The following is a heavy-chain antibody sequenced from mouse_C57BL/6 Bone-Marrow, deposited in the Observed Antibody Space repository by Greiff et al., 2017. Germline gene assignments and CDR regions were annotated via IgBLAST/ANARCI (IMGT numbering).Heavy chain of an antibody. CDR3: ARENYGSSHWYFDV. Sequence: QVQLKESGAELARPGASVKLSCKASGYTFTSYGISWVKQRTGQGLEWIGEIYPRSGNTYYNEKFKGKATLTADKSSSTAYMELRSLTSEDSAVYFCARENYGSSHWYFDVWGTGTTVTVSS. CDR1: GYTFTSYG. V-gene: IGHV1-81*01. D-gene: IGHD1-1*01. J-gene: IGHJ1*03. CDR2: IYPRSGNT.